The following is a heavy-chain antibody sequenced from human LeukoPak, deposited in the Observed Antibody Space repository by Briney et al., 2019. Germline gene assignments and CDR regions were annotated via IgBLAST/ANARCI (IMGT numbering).Heavy chain of an antibody. CDR2: ISAYNGNT. CDR1: GYTFTSYG. CDR3: ARVGDSSVVGYYYYGMDV. J-gene: IGHJ6*02. Sequence: ASVKVSCKASGYTFTSYGISWVRQAPGQGFEWMGWISAYNGNTNYAQKLQGRVTMTTDTSTSTAYMELRSLRSDDTAVYYCARVGDSSVVGYYYYGMDVWGQGTTVTVSS. D-gene: IGHD6-19*01. V-gene: IGHV1-18*01.